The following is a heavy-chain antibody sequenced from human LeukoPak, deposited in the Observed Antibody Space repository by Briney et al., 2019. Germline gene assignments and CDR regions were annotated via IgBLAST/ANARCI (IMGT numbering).Heavy chain of an antibody. CDR3: ARDSRVGRIAGRHY. CDR1: GFTFSSYA. D-gene: IGHD2-15*01. Sequence: PGRSLRLSCAASGFTFSSYAMHWVRQAPGKGLEWVAVISYDGSNKYYADSVKGRFTISRDNSKNTLYLQMNSLRAEDTAVYYCARDSRVGRIAGRHYWGQGTLVTVSS. V-gene: IGHV3-30-3*01. J-gene: IGHJ4*02. CDR2: ISYDGSNK.